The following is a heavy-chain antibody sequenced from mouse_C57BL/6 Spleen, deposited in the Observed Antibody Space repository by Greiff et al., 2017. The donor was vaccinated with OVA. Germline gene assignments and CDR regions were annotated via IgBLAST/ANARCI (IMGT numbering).Heavy chain of an antibody. D-gene: IGHD2-1*01. Sequence: QVQLKQPGAELVKPGASVKLSCKASGYTFTSYWMHWVKQRPGQGLEWIGMIHPNSGSTNYNEKFKSKATLTVDKSSSTAYMQLSSLTSEDSAVYYCARGGYGRYFDVWGTGTTVTVSS. CDR1: GYTFTSYW. J-gene: IGHJ1*03. CDR2: IHPNSGST. CDR3: ARGGYGRYFDV. V-gene: IGHV1-64*01.